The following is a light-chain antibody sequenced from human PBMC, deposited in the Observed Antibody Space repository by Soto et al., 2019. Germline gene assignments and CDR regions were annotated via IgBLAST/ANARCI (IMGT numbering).Light chain of an antibody. V-gene: IGKV3-20*01. CDR3: QQYGSSPTT. CDR1: QSISDT. J-gene: IGKJ1*01. Sequence: EIVMTQSPATLSVSPGGRATLSCRASQSISDTLAWYQQKPGQAPRLLIFGASIRATGLPDRFSGSGSGTDFTLTISRLEPEDFAVYHCQQYGSSPTTFGQGTKVDIK. CDR2: GAS.